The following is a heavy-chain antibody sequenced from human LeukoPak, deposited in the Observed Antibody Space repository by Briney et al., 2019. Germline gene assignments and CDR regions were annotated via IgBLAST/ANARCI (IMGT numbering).Heavy chain of an antibody. CDR2: ITDGGNT. V-gene: IGHV4-34*01. CDR1: GGCFSDYF. J-gene: IGHJ3*02. Sequence: SETLSLTCSVYGGCFSDYFWSWIRPSPGKGPAWHGDITDGGNTNYNPSLMSRVIVSMEKSKKQFSLVMRSVAAADTAVYYCARFSRITWGDWGDAFDIWGQGTTVIVSS. CDR3: ARFSRITWGDWGDAFDI. D-gene: IGHD2-21*02.